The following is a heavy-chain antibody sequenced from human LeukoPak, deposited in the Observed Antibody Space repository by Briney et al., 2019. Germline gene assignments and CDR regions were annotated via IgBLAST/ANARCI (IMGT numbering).Heavy chain of an antibody. CDR1: GFTFTTYA. V-gene: IGHV3-23*01. Sequence: GGSLRLSCAASGFTFTTYAMNWVRQAPGKGLEWVSGISGSGGSTYYADSVKGRFTISRDNSKNTLYLQMNSLRAEDTAVYYCAKDRWGTYPAIFGYWGQGTLVTVSS. J-gene: IGHJ4*02. CDR3: AKDRWGTYPAIFGY. D-gene: IGHD7-27*01. CDR2: ISGSGGST.